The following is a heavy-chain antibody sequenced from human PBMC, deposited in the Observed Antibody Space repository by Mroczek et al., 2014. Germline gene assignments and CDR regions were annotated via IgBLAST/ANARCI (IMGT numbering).Heavy chain of an antibody. CDR3: ARGGDTIFGVVPENWFDP. Sequence: QVQLQQWGPGLVKPSETLSLTCTVSGGSISSYYWSWIRQPAGKGLEWIGRIYTSGSTNYNPSLKSRVTMSVDTSKNQFSLKLSSVTAADTAVYYCARGGDTIFGVVPENWFDPWGQGTLVTVSS. CDR1: GGSISSYY. D-gene: IGHD3-3*01. CDR2: IYTSGST. V-gene: IGHV4-4*07. J-gene: IGHJ5*02.